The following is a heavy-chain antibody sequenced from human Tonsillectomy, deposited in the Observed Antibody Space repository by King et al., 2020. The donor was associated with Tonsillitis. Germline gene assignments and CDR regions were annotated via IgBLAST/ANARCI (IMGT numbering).Heavy chain of an antibody. J-gene: IGHJ4*02. CDR1: GFTFSSYA. Sequence: VQLVESGGGLVQPGGSLRLSCAASGFTFSSYAMSWARQAPGKGLEWVSAISDSGGSTYYVDSVKGRFTISRDNSKNTLYLQMNSLRAEDTAVYYCAKHRGSYYRSCFDYWGQGTLVTVSS. V-gene: IGHV3-23*04. D-gene: IGHD1-26*01. CDR2: ISDSGGST. CDR3: AKHRGSYYRSCFDY.